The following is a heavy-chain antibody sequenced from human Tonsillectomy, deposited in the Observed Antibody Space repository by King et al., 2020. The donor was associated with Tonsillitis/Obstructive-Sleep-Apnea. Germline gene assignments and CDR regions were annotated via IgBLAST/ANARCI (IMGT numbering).Heavy chain of an antibody. Sequence: VQLQQWGAGLLKPSETLSLTCAVYGGSFSGYYWSWIRQPPGKGLEWIGEINHSGSTNYNPSLKSRVTISVDTSKNQFSLKLSSVTAADTAVYYCASSYGSGRTGFDYWGQGTLGTVSS. J-gene: IGHJ4*02. CDR2: INHSGST. CDR3: ASSYGSGRTGFDY. V-gene: IGHV4-34*01. D-gene: IGHD3-10*01. CDR1: GGSFSGYY.